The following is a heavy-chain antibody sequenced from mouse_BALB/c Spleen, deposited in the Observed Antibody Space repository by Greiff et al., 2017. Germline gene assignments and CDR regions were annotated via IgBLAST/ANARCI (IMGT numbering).Heavy chain of an antibody. J-gene: IGHJ2*01. CDR1: GYSITSDYA. CDR2: ISYSGST. D-gene: IGHD1-1*02. CDR3: ARGTTPMGY. V-gene: IGHV3-2*02. Sequence: EVLLVESGPGLVKPSQSLSLTCTVTGYSITSDYAWNWIRQFPGNKLEWMGYISYSGSTSYNPSLKSRISITRDTSKNQFYLQLNSVTTEDTATYYCARGTTPMGYWGQGTTLTVSS.